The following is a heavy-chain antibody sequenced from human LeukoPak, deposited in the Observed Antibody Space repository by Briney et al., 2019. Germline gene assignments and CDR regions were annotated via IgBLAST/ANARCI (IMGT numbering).Heavy chain of an antibody. CDR1: GFTFTSFG. Sequence: GGSLRLSCAASGFTFTSFGMHWVRQAPGKGLEWVSVIYSGGSTYYADSVKGRFTISRDNSKNTLYLQMHSLRAEDTAVYYCARDGGSSDFWSGYYTGNYYMDVWGKGATVTVSS. CDR3: ARDGGSSDFWSGYYTGNYYMDV. CDR2: IYSGGST. V-gene: IGHV3-66*02. J-gene: IGHJ6*03. D-gene: IGHD3-3*01.